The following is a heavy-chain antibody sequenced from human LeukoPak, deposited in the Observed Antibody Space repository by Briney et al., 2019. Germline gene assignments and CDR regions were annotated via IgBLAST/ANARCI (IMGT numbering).Heavy chain of an antibody. Sequence: SETLTLTCTVSGGSISSSSYYWGWIRQPPGKGLEWIGSIYYSGSTYYNPSLKSRVTISVDTSKNQFSLKLSSVTAADTAVYYCANEGDTAMDYWGQGTLVTVSS. CDR3: ANEGDTAMDY. D-gene: IGHD5-18*01. CDR2: IYYSGST. J-gene: IGHJ4*02. CDR1: GGSISSSSYY. V-gene: IGHV4-39*01.